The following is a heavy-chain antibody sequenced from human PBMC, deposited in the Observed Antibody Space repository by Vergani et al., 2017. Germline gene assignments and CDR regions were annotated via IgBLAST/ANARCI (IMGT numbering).Heavy chain of an antibody. CDR2: IIPTFGTT. CDR1: GDSFSNYP. Sequence: QVQLVQSGAEVKKPGSSVKVSCKPSGDSFSNYPINWVRQAPGQGLEWMGRIIPTFGTTNYAQNFQGRVTITADEFTNTAYMEVSSLRSEDTALYYCAREEYSYGPLDYWGQGTLVTVSS. J-gene: IGHJ4*02. V-gene: IGHV1-69*15. CDR3: AREEYSYGPLDY. D-gene: IGHD5-18*01.